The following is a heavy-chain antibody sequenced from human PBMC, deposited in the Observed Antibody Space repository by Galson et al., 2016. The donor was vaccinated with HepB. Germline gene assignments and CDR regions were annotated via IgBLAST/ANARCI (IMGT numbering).Heavy chain of an antibody. V-gene: IGHV4-31*03. J-gene: IGHJ6*02. CDR3: AREKRRSWYGDSFYGMDV. D-gene: IGHD6-13*01. Sequence: TLSLTCTVSDGSISSGGYYWSWIRQLPGKGLEWIGYIYFSGHSYYNPSLKSRLEISLDTSKNQFSLRLSSVTAADTAVYYCAREKRRSWYGDSFYGMDVWGQGTTVTVSS. CDR2: IYFSGHS. CDR1: DGSISSGGYY.